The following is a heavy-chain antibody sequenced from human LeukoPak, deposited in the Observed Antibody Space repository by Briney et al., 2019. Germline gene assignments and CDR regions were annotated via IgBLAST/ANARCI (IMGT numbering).Heavy chain of an antibody. Sequence: PSQTLSLTCTVSGGSISSGGYYWSWIRQHPGKGLEWIGYIYSSGSTYYNPSLKSRVTISVDTSKNQFSLKLSSVTAADTAVYYCARGTVYQLLYRSRWGVGYYFDYWGQGTLVTVSS. J-gene: IGHJ4*02. CDR2: IYSSGST. V-gene: IGHV4-31*03. CDR3: ARGTVYQLLYRSRWGVGYYFDY. D-gene: IGHD2-2*02. CDR1: GGSISSGGYY.